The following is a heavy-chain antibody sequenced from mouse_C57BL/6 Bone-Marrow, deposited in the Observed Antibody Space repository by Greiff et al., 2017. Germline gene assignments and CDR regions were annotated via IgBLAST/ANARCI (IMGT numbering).Heavy chain of an antibody. Sequence: QVQLQQSGAELARPGASVKLSCKASGYTFTSSGISWVKQRTGQGLEWIGEIYPRSGNTYYNEKFKGKATLTADKSSSTAYMELRSLTSEYSAVYFCARGRGFAYWGQGTLVTVSA. V-gene: IGHV1-81*01. CDR2: IYPRSGNT. CDR1: GYTFTSSG. J-gene: IGHJ3*01. CDR3: ARGRGFAY.